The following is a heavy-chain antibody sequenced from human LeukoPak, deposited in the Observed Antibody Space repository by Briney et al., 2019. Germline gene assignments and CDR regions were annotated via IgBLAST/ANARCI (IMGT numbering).Heavy chain of an antibody. V-gene: IGHV3-30-3*01. D-gene: IGHD6-13*01. Sequence: GRSLRLSCAASGFTFSGYAMHWVRQAPGKGLEWVAVISYDGSNKYYADSVKGRFTISRDNSKNTLYLQMNSLRAEDTAIYYCARSLPYGTTWYGRSDFWGQGTLVTVSS. CDR3: ARSLPYGTTWYGRSDF. CDR2: ISYDGSNK. J-gene: IGHJ4*02. CDR1: GFTFSGYA.